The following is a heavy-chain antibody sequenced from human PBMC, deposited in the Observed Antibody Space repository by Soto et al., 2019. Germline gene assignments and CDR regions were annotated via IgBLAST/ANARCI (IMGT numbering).Heavy chain of an antibody. Sequence: SETLSLTCTVSGGSISSYYWSWIRQPPGKGLEWIGYIYYSGSTNYNPSLKSRVTISVDTSKNQFSLKLSSVTAADTAVYYCARGPLGAYCGGDCYSGYFDYWGQGTLVTVSS. D-gene: IGHD2-21*02. CDR3: ARGPLGAYCGGDCYSGYFDY. V-gene: IGHV4-59*01. CDR1: GGSISSYY. J-gene: IGHJ4*02. CDR2: IYYSGST.